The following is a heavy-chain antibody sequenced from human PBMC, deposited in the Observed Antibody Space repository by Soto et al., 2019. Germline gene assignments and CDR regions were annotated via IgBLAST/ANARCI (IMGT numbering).Heavy chain of an antibody. CDR3: ARDLAAGDY. D-gene: IGHD6-13*01. Sequence: QVQLVQSGAEVKKTGASVKLSCKASGYTFINYYIHWVRQAPGQGREWMGIFNPTSGSTNYAQKFPGRGTLTMDTSTRTVYMELSRLRFDDTAVYYCARDLAAGDYWGQGTLVTVSS. J-gene: IGHJ4*02. CDR1: GYTFINYY. V-gene: IGHV1-46*01. CDR2: FNPTSGST.